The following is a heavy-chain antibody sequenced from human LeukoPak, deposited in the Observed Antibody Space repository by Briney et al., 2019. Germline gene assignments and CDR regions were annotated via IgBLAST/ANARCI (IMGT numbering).Heavy chain of an antibody. Sequence: QSGGSLRLSCAASGFTFSSYAMSWVRQAPGKGLEWVSSISSSSSYIYYADSVKGRFTISRDNAKNSLYLQMNSLRAEDTAVYYCARVSDVAGTDYWGQGTLVTVSS. J-gene: IGHJ4*02. CDR2: ISSSSSYI. CDR1: GFTFSSYA. D-gene: IGHD6-19*01. V-gene: IGHV3-21*01. CDR3: ARVSDVAGTDY.